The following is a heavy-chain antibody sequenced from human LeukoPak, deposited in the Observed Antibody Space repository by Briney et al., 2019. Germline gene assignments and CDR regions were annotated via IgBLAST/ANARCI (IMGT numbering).Heavy chain of an antibody. CDR1: GFTLSSYS. Sequence: GGSLRLSCAASGFTLSSYSMTWVRQAPGKGLEWVSFISSSSSYMYYAESVKGRFAMSRDNAKNSPYLQMNSLRAEDTAVYYCATDRWLQSNYYMDVWGKGTTVTISS. CDR3: ATDRWLQSNYYMDV. CDR2: ISSSSSYM. V-gene: IGHV3-21*01. D-gene: IGHD5-24*01. J-gene: IGHJ6*03.